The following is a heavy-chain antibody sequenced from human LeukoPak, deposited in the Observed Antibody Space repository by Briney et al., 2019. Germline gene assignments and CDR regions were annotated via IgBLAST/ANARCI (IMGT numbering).Heavy chain of an antibody. CDR1: GFPFSSYW. J-gene: IGHJ4*02. CDR3: TRVGYIDEGIDY. V-gene: IGHV3-7*04. D-gene: IGHD5-24*01. CDR2: IKQDGSKK. Sequence: GGSLRLSCVASGFPFSSYWMTWVRQAPGKGLEWVANIKQDGSKKSYVDSVKGRFTISRDNAKNSLYLQMNSLRAEDTAIYYCTRVGYIDEGIDYWGQGTLVTVSS.